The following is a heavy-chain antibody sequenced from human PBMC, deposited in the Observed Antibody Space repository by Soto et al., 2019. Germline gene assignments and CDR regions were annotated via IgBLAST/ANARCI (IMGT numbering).Heavy chain of an antibody. J-gene: IGHJ1*01. D-gene: IGHD2-15*01. CDR3: AREENCSDGICYSEYFQR. CDR2: VNPSGGST. V-gene: IGHV1-46*01. CDR1: GYIFTAYS. Sequence: ASVKVSCKASGYIFTAYSMHWVRQAPGQGLEWMGVVNPSGGSTNYAQKFQGRITMARDTSTSTVYMDLSSLTSEDTAVYYCAREENCSDGICYSEYFQRWGQGTLVTVS.